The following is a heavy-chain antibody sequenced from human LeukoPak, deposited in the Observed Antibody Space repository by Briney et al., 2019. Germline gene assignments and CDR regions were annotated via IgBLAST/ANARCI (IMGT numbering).Heavy chain of an antibody. D-gene: IGHD3-22*01. Sequence: KPSETLTLTCTVSGGSISSTSYYWGWIRQPPGKGLEWIGNISYSGSTYYNPSLKSRVTISVDTSKNQFSLKLSSVTAADTAVYYCARHPYHYYDSSGYARFVYWCQGTLVTVSS. V-gene: IGHV4-39*01. J-gene: IGHJ4*02. CDR1: GGSISSTSYY. CDR2: ISYSGST. CDR3: ARHPYHYYDSSGYARFVY.